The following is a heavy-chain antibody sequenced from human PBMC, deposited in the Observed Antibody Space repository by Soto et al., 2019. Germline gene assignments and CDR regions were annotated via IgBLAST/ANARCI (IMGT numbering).Heavy chain of an antibody. CDR3: ARVNRGYSYGDFDY. CDR2: INPSGGGT. D-gene: IGHD5-18*01. CDR1: GYTFTSYY. Sequence: GASVKVSCKASGYTFTSYYIHWVRQAPGQGLEWVGIINPSGGGTTYAQKFQGRVTMTRDTSTSTVYMDLSSLRSEDTAVYYCARVNRGYSYGDFDYWGQGTLVTVSS. J-gene: IGHJ4*02. V-gene: IGHV1-46*01.